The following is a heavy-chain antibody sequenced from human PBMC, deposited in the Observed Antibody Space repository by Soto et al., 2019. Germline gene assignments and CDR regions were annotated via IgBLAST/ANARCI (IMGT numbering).Heavy chain of an antibody. D-gene: IGHD6-13*01. CDR1: GFSLSSNGVG. CDR2: IYWDNDK. V-gene: IGHV2-5*02. CDR3: AHRSPYRGSWNSSWFDS. J-gene: IGHJ5*01. Sequence: PTLVNPTQTLTLTCSFSGFSLSSNGVGVGWIRQAPGKALEWLAFIYWDNDKYYSPSLKSRLSIIKDTSINQVFLIMTTVDPVDSATYYCAHRSPYRGSWNSSWFDSWGQGILVTVSS.